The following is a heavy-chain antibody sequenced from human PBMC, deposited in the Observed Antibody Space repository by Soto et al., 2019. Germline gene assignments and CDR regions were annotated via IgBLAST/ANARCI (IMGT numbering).Heavy chain of an antibody. CDR1: GFSFSNYA. D-gene: IGHD3-3*01. J-gene: IGHJ4*02. CDR3: AKGKANTVFGVDTLFDY. Sequence: GGSLRLSCAASGFSFSNYAMSWVRQAPGKGLAWVSSITASGDSTYYADSVKGRFTISRDNSKKTLYLQMDTLRDDDTAVFYCAKGKANTVFGVDTLFDYWGQGTQVTASS. V-gene: IGHV3-23*01. CDR2: ITASGDST.